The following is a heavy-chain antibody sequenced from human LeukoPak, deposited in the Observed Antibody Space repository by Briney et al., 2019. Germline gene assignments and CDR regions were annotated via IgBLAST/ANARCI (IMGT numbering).Heavy chain of an antibody. D-gene: IGHD5-12*01. CDR1: GYTFTGYY. CDR3: ARGRSTGYPYYFEY. Sequence: GASVKVSCKPSGYTFTGYYLHWVRQAPGQALEWMGWMNPNSGSTGYAQKFQGRVTITRNTSISTAYMELSGLRSEDTAVYYCARGRSTGYPYYFEYWGQGTLVTVSS. J-gene: IGHJ4*02. V-gene: IGHV1-8*03. CDR2: MNPNSGST.